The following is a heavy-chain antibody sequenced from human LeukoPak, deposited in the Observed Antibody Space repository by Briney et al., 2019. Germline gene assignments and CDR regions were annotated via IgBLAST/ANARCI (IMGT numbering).Heavy chain of an antibody. CDR3: AKTHSGSYADLDS. D-gene: IGHD1-26*01. Sequence: GGSLRLSCAASEFTFSNYAMNWVRQAPGKGLEWVSGISGGGGSTYYADSVKGRFTISRDNSKNPLYLQMSSLRAEDTAVYYCAKTHSGSYADLDSWGQGTLVTVSS. CDR2: ISGGGGST. J-gene: IGHJ4*02. V-gene: IGHV3-23*01. CDR1: EFTFSNYA.